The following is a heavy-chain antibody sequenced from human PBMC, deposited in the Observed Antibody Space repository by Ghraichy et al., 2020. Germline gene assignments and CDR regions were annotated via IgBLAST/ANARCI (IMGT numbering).Heavy chain of an antibody. J-gene: IGHJ3*02. Sequence: SETLSLTCAVSGGSISSGGYSWSWIRQPPGKCLEWTGYIYHSGSTYYNPSLKSRATISVDRSKNQFPLKLSPVTAADTAVYYCARGYCSCGSCYSGYDAFDIWGQGTMVTVSS. CDR3: ARGYCSCGSCYSGYDAFDI. V-gene: IGHV4-30-2*01. D-gene: IGHD2-15*01. CDR2: IYHSGST. CDR1: GGSISSGGYS.